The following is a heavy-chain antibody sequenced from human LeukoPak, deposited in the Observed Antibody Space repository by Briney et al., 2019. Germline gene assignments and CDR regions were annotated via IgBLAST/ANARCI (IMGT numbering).Heavy chain of an antibody. Sequence: GSSVKVPCKASGGTFSSYAISWVRQAPGQGLEWMGRIIPTLGIANYAQKFQGRVTITADKSTSTAYMELSSLRSEDTAVYYCARTAYDSSGYYENPFFDYWGQGTLVTVSS. D-gene: IGHD3-22*01. CDR1: GGTFSSYA. CDR2: IIPTLGIA. V-gene: IGHV1-69*04. J-gene: IGHJ4*02. CDR3: ARTAYDSSGYYENPFFDY.